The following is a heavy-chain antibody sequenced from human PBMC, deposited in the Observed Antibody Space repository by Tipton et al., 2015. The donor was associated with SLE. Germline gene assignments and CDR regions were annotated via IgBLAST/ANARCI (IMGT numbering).Heavy chain of an antibody. Sequence: TLSLTCAVYGGSFSGYSWSWIRQPPGKGLEWIGQTNPSGNTNYNPSLKSRVTISVDTSNNQLSLKLTSLTAADTAVYYCARLSFDYTSGWYIDYWGQGSLVTVSS. J-gene: IGHJ4*02. D-gene: IGHD6-19*01. CDR3: ARLSFDYTSGWYIDY. CDR2: TNPSGNT. CDR1: GGSFSGYS. V-gene: IGHV4-34*01.